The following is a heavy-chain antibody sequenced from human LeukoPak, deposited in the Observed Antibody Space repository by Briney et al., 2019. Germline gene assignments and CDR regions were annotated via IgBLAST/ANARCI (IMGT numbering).Heavy chain of an antibody. J-gene: IGHJ4*02. CDR2: MNPNSGNT. Sequence: ASVKVSCKASGGTSSNYAINWVRQATGQGLEWMGWMNPNSGNTGYAQKFQGRVTITRNTSISTAYMELSSLRSEDTAVYYCASGMTGYSSGWYSYDYWGQGTLVTVSS. D-gene: IGHD6-19*01. CDR1: GGTSSNYA. V-gene: IGHV1-8*03. CDR3: ASGMTGYSSGWYSYDY.